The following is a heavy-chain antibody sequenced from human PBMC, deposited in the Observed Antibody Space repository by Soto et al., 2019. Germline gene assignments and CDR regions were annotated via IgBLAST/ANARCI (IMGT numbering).Heavy chain of an antibody. CDR1: GFTFSSYG. CDR2: ISYDGSNK. Sequence: QVQLVESGGGVVQPGRSLRLSCAASGFTFSSYGMHWVRQAPGKGLEWVAVISYDGSNKYYADSVKGRFTISRDNSKNTPYLQMNTLRADDTAVYYCARSRKGAYYYYYGMDVCGQGTTVTVSS. V-gene: IGHV3-30*03. CDR3: ARSRKGAYYYYYGMDV. J-gene: IGHJ6*02.